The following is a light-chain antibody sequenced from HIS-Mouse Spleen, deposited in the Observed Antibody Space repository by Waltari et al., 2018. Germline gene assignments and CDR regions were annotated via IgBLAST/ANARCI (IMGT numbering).Light chain of an antibody. J-gene: IGLJ2*01. CDR2: DVS. V-gene: IGLV2-11*02. CDR3: CSYAGSYPVV. CDR1: RSDVVGYNF. Sequence: QSPLTQPPPVSGSPGPSVPIPRTGTRSDVVGYNFASWYQQHPGKAPKLMIYDVSKRPSGVPDRFSGSKSGNTASLTISGLQAEDEADYYCCSYAGSYPVVFGGGTKLTVL.